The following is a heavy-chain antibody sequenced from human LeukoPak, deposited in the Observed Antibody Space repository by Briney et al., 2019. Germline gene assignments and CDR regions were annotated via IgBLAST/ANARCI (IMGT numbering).Heavy chain of an antibody. CDR2: ISSGSSYI. V-gene: IGHV3-21*01. CDR1: GFTFSSYS. D-gene: IGHD3-22*01. Sequence: GGSLRLSCGASGFTFSSYSMNWVRQAPGKGLEWVSSISSGSSYIYYADSVKGRFTISRDNAKNSLYLQMNSLRAEDTAVYYCARDDNKDYYDSSGYFNAFDIWGQGTMVTVSS. J-gene: IGHJ3*02. CDR3: ARDDNKDYYDSSGYFNAFDI.